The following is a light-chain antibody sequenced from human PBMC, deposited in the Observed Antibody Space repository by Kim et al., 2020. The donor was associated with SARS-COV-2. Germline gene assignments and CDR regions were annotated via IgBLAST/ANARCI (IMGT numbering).Light chain of an antibody. CDR1: GAKFGSNS. CDR3: AAWDDSLNGPV. Sequence: CSGSGAKFGSNSGNWYRHLPVPAPKLHICAKKHRPSGVPGRFSGSKASASASLAISGLQSEDEADYYCAAWDDSLNGPVFGGGTKVTVL. CDR2: AKK. V-gene: IGLV1-44*01. J-gene: IGLJ2*01.